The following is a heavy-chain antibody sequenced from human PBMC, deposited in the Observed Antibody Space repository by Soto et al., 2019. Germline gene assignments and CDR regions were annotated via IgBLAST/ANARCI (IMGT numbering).Heavy chain of an antibody. CDR1: GYTFTSYV. J-gene: IGHJ6*02. CDR3: ARVVATVAGPYGMDV. CDR2: ISAYNGNT. Sequence: QVQLVQSGAEVKKPGASVKVSCRASGYTFTSYVISWVRQAPAQGLEWMGWISAYNGNTNFAQKLQGRVTMTTDTSTSRAYTELRSLRSDDTAVYYCARVVATVAGPYGMDVWGQGTTVTVSS. D-gene: IGHD6-19*01. V-gene: IGHV1-18*01.